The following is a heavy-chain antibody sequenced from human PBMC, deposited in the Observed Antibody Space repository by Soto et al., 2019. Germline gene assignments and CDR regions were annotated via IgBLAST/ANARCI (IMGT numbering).Heavy chain of an antibody. D-gene: IGHD3-9*01. CDR3: ARDLIIYDILTGPDY. CDR2: INAGNGNT. Sequence: GASVKVSCKASGYTFTSYAMHWVHQAPGQRLEWMGWINAGNGNTKYSQKFQGRVTITRDTSASTAYMELSSLRSEDTAVYYCARDLIIYDILTGPDYWGQGTLVTVSS. V-gene: IGHV1-3*01. J-gene: IGHJ4*02. CDR1: GYTFTSYA.